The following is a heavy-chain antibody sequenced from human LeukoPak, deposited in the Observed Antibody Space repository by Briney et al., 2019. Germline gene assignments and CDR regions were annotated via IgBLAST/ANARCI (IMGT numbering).Heavy chain of an antibody. CDR2: IWYDGSNK. J-gene: IGHJ4*02. D-gene: IGHD1-14*01. CDR1: GFSFSGYG. Sequence: GGSLRLSCAASGFSFSGYGMHWVRQAPGKGLEWVAVIWYDGSNKDYADSVKGRFTISRDNTRNSLFLQMNGLRAEDTAVYFCVRDGYNQNRFDFWGQGTLITVSS. V-gene: IGHV3-33*01. CDR3: VRDGYNQNRFDF.